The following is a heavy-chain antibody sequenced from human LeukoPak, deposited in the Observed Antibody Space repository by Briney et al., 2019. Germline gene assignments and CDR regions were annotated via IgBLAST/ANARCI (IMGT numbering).Heavy chain of an antibody. D-gene: IGHD5-12*01. CDR1: GFTFSIYA. V-gene: IGHV3-23*01. CDR3: AKHQRGGYDSPSHY. CDR2: IGGSGDST. Sequence: GGSLRLSCSASGFTFSIYAMTWVRQAPGKGLEWVSSIGGSGDSTYYADSVKGRFTISRDTSKNTLYLQMNSLRAEDTAIYYCAKHQRGGYDSPSHYWGQGTLVTVSS. J-gene: IGHJ4*02.